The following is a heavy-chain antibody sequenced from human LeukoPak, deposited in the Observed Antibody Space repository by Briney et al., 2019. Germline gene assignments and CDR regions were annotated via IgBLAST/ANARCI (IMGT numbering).Heavy chain of an antibody. CDR3: ARGLVPYFYN. CDR2: IKPGGGEK. D-gene: IGHD3-22*01. V-gene: IGHV3-7*04. CDR1: GFTFSVSG. J-gene: IGHJ4*02. Sequence: GGSLGLSCTTSGFTFSVSGMSWVRQVPGEGLDWVAGIKPGGGEKYYLESVGGRFTFPRDNAWDLVSLHMNSGSVGDTAIYYCARGLVPYFYNWGQGTLVTVSS.